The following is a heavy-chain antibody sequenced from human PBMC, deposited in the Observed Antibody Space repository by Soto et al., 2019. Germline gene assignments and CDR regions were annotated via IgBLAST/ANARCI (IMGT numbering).Heavy chain of an antibody. D-gene: IGHD3-22*01. CDR3: ARDIAYYDSSGYPTSPSPGAFDI. V-gene: IGHV4-31*03. Sequence: PSETLSLTCTVSGGSISRGGHYWSWIRQHPGKGLEWIGYIYYSGSTYYNPSLKSRVTISVDTSKNQFSLKLSSVTAADTAVYYCARDIAYYDSSGYPTSPSPGAFDIWGQGTMVTVSS. J-gene: IGHJ3*02. CDR2: IYYSGST. CDR1: GGSISRGGHY.